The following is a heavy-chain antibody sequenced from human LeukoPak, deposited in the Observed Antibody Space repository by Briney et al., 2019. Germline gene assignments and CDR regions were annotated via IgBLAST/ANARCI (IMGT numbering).Heavy chain of an antibody. CDR3: ARMSNGGREDY. V-gene: IGHV1-69*05. Sequence: ASVKVSCKASGGTFRSYAISRVRQAPGQALEWMGRIIPIFGTANYAQKFQGRVRLTTDESTSTAYMELSRLRPEDTAVYYCARMSNGGREDYWGQGTLVTVSS. CDR1: GGTFRSYA. J-gene: IGHJ4*02. D-gene: IGHD4-23*01. CDR2: IIPIFGTA.